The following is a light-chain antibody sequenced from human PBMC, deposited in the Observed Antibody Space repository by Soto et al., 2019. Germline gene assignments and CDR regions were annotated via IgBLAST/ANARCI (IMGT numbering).Light chain of an antibody. CDR1: QSVLYSSNNKNY. V-gene: IGKV4-1*01. Sequence: DIVMTQSPDSLAVSLGERATINCKSSQSVLYSSNNKNYLAWYQQRPGQPPKLLIYWASTRESGVPDRFSGSGSGADFTLTITSLQAEDVAVYYCQQYFSIPCTFGPGTKVHIK. CDR3: QQYFSIPCT. CDR2: WAS. J-gene: IGKJ3*01.